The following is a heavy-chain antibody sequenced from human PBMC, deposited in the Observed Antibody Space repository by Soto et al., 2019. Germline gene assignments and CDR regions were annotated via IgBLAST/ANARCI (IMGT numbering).Heavy chain of an antibody. Sequence: QVQLVESGGGVVQPGRSLRLSCAASGFTFSSYGMHWVRQAPGKGLEWVAVIWYDGSNKYYADSVKGRFTISRDNSKNTLYLQMNSPRAEDTAVYYCARDNQGTFEGAFDIWGQGTMVTVSS. D-gene: IGHD3-16*01. J-gene: IGHJ3*02. V-gene: IGHV3-33*01. CDR2: IWYDGSNK. CDR3: ARDNQGTFEGAFDI. CDR1: GFTFSSYG.